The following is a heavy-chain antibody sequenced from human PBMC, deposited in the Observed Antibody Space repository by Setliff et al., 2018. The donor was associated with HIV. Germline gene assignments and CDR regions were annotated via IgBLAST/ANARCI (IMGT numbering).Heavy chain of an antibody. J-gene: IGHJ6*04. CDR3: ARDNYDDYSRVQMDV. CDR2: FDPEQSET. CDR1: GYTLTELS. V-gene: IGHV1-24*01. Sequence: ASVKVSCKVSGYTLTELSVHWVRQAPGNGLEWMGGFDPEQSETVYAQRFQGRVTMTTDTSTSTAYMELRSLRSDDTAIYYCARDNYDDYSRVQMDVWGKGTTVTVSS. D-gene: IGHD4-17*01.